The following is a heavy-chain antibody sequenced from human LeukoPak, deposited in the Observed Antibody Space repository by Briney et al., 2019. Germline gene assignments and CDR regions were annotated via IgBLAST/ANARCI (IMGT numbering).Heavy chain of an antibody. CDR1: GFTFSSYE. Sequence: GGSLRLSCAASGFTFSSYEMNWVRQAPGKGLEWISFISSSGGTTYYADSVKGRFTISRDNAKNPLYLQMNSLRAEDTAVYYCARDGDLAPAVPFDCWGQGTLVTVSS. V-gene: IGHV3-48*03. CDR2: ISSSGGTT. J-gene: IGHJ4*02. CDR3: ARDGDLAPAVPFDC. D-gene: IGHD6-25*01.